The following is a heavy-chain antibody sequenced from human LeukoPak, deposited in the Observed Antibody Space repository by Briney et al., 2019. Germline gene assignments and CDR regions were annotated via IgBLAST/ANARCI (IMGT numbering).Heavy chain of an antibody. J-gene: IGHJ5*02. CDR3: ARHAVGAAAGNRWFDP. V-gene: IGHV4-59*08. CDR2: IYYSGST. CDR1: GGSISSYY. D-gene: IGHD6-13*01. Sequence: SETLSLTCTVSGGSISSYYWSWIRQPPRKGLEWIGYIYYSGSTNYNPSLKSRVTISVDTSKNQFSLKLSSVTAADTAVYYCARHAVGAAAGNRWFDPWGQGTLVTVSS.